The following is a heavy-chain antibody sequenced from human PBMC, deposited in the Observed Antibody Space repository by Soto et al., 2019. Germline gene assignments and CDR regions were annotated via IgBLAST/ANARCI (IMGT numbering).Heavy chain of an antibody. Sequence: GSLRLSCAASGITFNNYALNWVRQAPGKGLEWVSGIIGSGIGTYYAVSVKGRFTISRDNSKSTVYLHLNSLRADDTAFFYCAKEGGGGAAMVTSYFDYWGQGTLVTVSS. D-gene: IGHD5-18*01. CDR1: GITFNNYA. CDR2: IIGSGIGT. V-gene: IGHV3-23*01. CDR3: AKEGGGGAAMVTSYFDY. J-gene: IGHJ4*02.